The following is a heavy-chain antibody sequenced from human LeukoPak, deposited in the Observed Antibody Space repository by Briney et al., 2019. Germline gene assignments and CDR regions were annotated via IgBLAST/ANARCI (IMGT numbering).Heavy chain of an antibody. CDR2: IYHSGST. CDR1: GYSISSGYY. J-gene: IGHJ6*03. CDR3: GRVISGSYYLYYYYYMDV. Sequence: SETLSLTCTVSGYSISSGYYWGWIRQPPGKGLEWIGSIYHSGSTYYNPSLKSRVTISVDTSKNQFSLKLSSVTAADTAVYYCGRVISGSYYLYYYYYMDVWGKGTTVTVSS. D-gene: IGHD1-26*01. V-gene: IGHV4-38-2*02.